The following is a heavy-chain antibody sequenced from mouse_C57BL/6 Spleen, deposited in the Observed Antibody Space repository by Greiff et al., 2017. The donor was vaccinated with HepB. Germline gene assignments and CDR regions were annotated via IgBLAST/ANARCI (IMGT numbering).Heavy chain of an antibody. CDR2: IYPGDGDT. CDR3: AREVYYGSSYLYAMDY. J-gene: IGHJ4*01. Sequence: VKLVESGPELVKPGASVKISCKASGYAFSSSWMNWVKQRPGKGLEWIGRIYPGDGDTNYNGKFKGKATLTADKSSSTAYMQLSSLTSEDSAVYFCAREVYYGSSYLYAMDYWGQGTSVTVSS. V-gene: IGHV1-82*01. D-gene: IGHD1-1*01. CDR1: GYAFSSSW.